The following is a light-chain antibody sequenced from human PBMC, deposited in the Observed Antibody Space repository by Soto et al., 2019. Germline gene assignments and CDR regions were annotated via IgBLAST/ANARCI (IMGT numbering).Light chain of an antibody. Sequence: EVVLSQSPGTLSLSPGERATLSCRASQSVSSSQLAWFQQKPGQAPRLLIYAASWRAAGIPDRFSGSGSGTDFTLTISRLEPADFAGYYCQQYASAPHTFGGGTKVEIK. CDR2: AAS. J-gene: IGKJ4*01. CDR3: QQYASAPHT. V-gene: IGKV3-20*01. CDR1: QSVSSSQ.